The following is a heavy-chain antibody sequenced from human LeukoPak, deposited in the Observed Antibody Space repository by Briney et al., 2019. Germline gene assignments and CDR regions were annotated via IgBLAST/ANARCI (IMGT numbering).Heavy chain of an antibody. D-gene: IGHD3-16*02. Sequence: GESLKISCKGSGYSFTSYWIGWVRQMPGKGLEWMGIIYPGDSDTRYSPSFQGQVTISADKSISTAYLQWSSLKASDTAMYYCARHLEGHDYVWGSHRAEYYFDYWGQGTLVTVSS. CDR2: IYPGDSDT. J-gene: IGHJ4*02. V-gene: IGHV5-51*01. CDR3: ARHLEGHDYVWGSHRAEYYFDY. CDR1: GYSFTSYW.